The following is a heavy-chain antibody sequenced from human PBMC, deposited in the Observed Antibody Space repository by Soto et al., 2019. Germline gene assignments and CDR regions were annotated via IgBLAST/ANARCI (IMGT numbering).Heavy chain of an antibody. CDR3: ATPRPEYSSSSDPYYYYGMDV. CDR2: IIPIFVTA. D-gene: IGHD6-6*01. CDR1: GGTLNSNS. J-gene: IGHJ6*02. V-gene: IGHV1-69*13. Sequence: SVKVCCKDSGGTLNSNSSRWVRQAQEQGLEWMGGIIPIFVTANYAQKCQGRVTITADESTSTSYMERSSLRSEDTAVYYCATPRPEYSSSSDPYYYYGMDVWGQGTTVTVSS.